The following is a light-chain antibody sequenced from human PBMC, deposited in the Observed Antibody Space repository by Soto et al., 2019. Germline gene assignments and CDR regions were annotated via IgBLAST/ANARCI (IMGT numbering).Light chain of an antibody. Sequence: EIVMTQSPATLSVSPGEGATLSCRASQSVSSNLAWYQQKPGQAPRLLIYGASTKAPGIPVRFSGSASVTKFALTISSLQSEDCAGCCCQHYNKWALAFGGGTKVEIK. CDR3: QHYNKWALA. CDR1: QSVSSN. V-gene: IGKV3-15*01. CDR2: GAS. J-gene: IGKJ4*01.